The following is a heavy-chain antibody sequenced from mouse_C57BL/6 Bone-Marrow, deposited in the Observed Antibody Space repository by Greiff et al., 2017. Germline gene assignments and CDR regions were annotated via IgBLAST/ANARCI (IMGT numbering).Heavy chain of an antibody. V-gene: IGHV1-62-2*01. CDR1: GYIFTEYT. D-gene: IGHD2-4*01. J-gene: IGHJ2*01. Sequence: QVQLQQSGAELVKPGASVKLSCKASGYIFTEYTIHWVKQRSGQGLEWIGWFYPGSGSIKYNERFKYKATLTADKASNTVYIELSRLTSEDSAVYFCARHERYYDYEGYFDYWGQGTTLTVSS. CDR3: ARHERYYDYEGYFDY. CDR2: FYPGSGSI.